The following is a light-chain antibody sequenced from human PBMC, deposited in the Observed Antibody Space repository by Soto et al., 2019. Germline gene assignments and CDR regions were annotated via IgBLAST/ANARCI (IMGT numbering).Light chain of an antibody. CDR1: QSVSSY. CDR2: DAS. V-gene: IGKV3-11*01. CDR3: QQRSNWPPVT. J-gene: IGKJ4*01. Sequence: EIVLTQSPATLSLSPGERATLSCRASQSVSSYLAWYQQKPGQAPRLLIYDASNRATGIPARFSGSGSGTDFTLTISRLEPEDFAIYYCQQRSNWPPVTVGGGTKVEIK.